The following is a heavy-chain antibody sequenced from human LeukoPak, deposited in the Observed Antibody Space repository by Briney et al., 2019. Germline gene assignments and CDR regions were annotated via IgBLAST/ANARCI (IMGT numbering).Heavy chain of an antibody. CDR1: GYTFTSYG. Sequence: ASVKVSCKASGYTFTSYGISWVRQAPGQGLEWMGWISAYNGNTNYAQKLQGRVTITTDTSTSTAYMELRSLRSDDTAVYYCARDDWSGGSCYLDYWGQGTLVTVSS. D-gene: IGHD2-15*01. V-gene: IGHV1-18*01. J-gene: IGHJ4*02. CDR2: ISAYNGNT. CDR3: ARDDWSGGSCYLDY.